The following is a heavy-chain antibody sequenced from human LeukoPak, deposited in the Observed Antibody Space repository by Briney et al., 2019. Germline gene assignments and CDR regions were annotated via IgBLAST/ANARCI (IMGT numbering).Heavy chain of an antibody. D-gene: IGHD3-10*01. Sequence: SETLSLTCTVSGGSISSYYWSWIRQPPGEGLEWIGYIYYSGSTNYNPSLKSRVTISVDTSKNQFSLKLSSVTAADTAVYYCARDGSPYAFDIWGQGTMVTVSS. J-gene: IGHJ3*02. CDR1: GGSISSYY. V-gene: IGHV4-59*01. CDR3: ARDGSPYAFDI. CDR2: IYYSGST.